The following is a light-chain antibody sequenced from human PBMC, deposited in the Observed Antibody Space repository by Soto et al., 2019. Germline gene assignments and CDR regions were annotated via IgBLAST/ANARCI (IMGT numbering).Light chain of an antibody. V-gene: IGKV1-5*03. CDR2: KAS. Sequence: DIHMTQYPSTMSASVGDRVTITCRASQSISSWLAWYQQKPGKAPKLLIYKASTLESGVPSNFSGSGSGTEFTLTISSLQPDDFATYYCQHYNSYSEAFGQGTKVDI. CDR1: QSISSW. J-gene: IGKJ1*01. CDR3: QHYNSYSEA.